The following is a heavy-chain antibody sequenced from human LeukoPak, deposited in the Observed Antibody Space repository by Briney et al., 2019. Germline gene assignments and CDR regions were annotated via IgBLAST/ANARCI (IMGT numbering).Heavy chain of an antibody. CDR1: GFTFSSYA. D-gene: IGHD6-19*01. Sequence: GGSLRLSCAASGFTFSSYAMSWVRQAPGKGLEWVSSISSSSSYIYYADSVKGRFTISRDNAKNSLYLQMNSLRAEDTAVYYCARSRRQWLVLDGMDVWGQGTTVTVSS. CDR2: ISSSSSYI. J-gene: IGHJ6*02. CDR3: ARSRRQWLVLDGMDV. V-gene: IGHV3-21*01.